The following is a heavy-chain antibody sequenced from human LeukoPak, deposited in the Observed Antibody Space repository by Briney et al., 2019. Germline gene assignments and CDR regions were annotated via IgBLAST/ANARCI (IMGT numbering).Heavy chain of an antibody. CDR2: ISAYNGNT. CDR3: ARDLTTARVMITFGGVRGKFDP. V-gene: IGHV1-18*01. CDR1: GYTFTSYG. Sequence: AASVKVSCKASGYTFTSYGISWVRQAPGQGLEWMGWISAYNGNTNYVQKLQGRVTMTTDTSTSTAYMELRSLRSDDTAVYYCARDLTTARVMITFGGVRGKFDPWGQGTLVTVSS. J-gene: IGHJ5*02. D-gene: IGHD3-16*01.